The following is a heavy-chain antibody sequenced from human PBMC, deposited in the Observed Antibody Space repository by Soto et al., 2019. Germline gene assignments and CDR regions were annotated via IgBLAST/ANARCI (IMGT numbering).Heavy chain of an antibody. V-gene: IGHV1-2*02. J-gene: IGHJ5*02. CDR1: GYTFTGYY. Sequence: ASVKVSCKASGYTFTGYYMHWVRQAPGQGLEWMGWINPNSGGTNYAQKFQGRGTRTREPSISTAYMELSRLRSDATAVYYCARELYYDFWSGYYRNWFDPWGQGTLVTVSS. CDR3: ARELYYDFWSGYYRNWFDP. CDR2: INPNSGGT. D-gene: IGHD3-3*01.